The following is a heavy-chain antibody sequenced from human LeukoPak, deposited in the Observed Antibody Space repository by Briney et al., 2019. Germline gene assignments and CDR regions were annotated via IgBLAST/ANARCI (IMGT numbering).Heavy chain of an antibody. CDR3: ARGSYSPCMDV. V-gene: IGHV3-23*01. Sequence: GGALRLSCGASGFTFSSYAMSWGRQAPGEGVGWVSAISGSGGSTYYADSVKGRFTISRDNSKNTLYLQMNSLRAEDTAVYYCARGSYSPCMDVWGQGTTVTVSS. CDR1: GFTFSSYA. CDR2: ISGSGGST. J-gene: IGHJ6*02. D-gene: IGHD6-13*01.